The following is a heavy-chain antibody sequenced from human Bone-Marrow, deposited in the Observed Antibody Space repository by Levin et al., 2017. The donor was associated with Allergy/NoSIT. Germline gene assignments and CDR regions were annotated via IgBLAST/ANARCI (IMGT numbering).Heavy chain of an antibody. J-gene: IGHJ3*02. V-gene: IGHV3-23*01. Sequence: ASVKVSCAVSGFTLSTYAMGWVRQSPGKGLEWVSSIKSTGDTHYADSVKGRFTISRDNSKSSLYLQMNNLGDEDTAVYYCARAVGAIDPFDIWGQGTMVTVSS. CDR2: IKSTGDT. CDR1: GFTLSTYA. D-gene: IGHD1-26*01. CDR3: ARAVGAIDPFDI.